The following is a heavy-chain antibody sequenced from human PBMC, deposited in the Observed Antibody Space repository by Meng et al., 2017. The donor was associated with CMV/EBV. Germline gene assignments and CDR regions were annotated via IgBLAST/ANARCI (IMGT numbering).Heavy chain of an antibody. CDR2: ISWNSGSI. CDR3: AKEGYSSSWYQAVGFDY. J-gene: IGHJ4*02. Sequence: GGSLRLSCAAPGFTFDDYAMHWVRQAPGKGLEWVSGISWNSGSIGYADSAKGRFTISRDNAENSLYLQMNSLRAEDTALYYCAKEGYSSSWYQAVGFDYWGQGTLVTVSS. CDR1: GFTFDDYA. D-gene: IGHD6-13*01. V-gene: IGHV3-9*01.